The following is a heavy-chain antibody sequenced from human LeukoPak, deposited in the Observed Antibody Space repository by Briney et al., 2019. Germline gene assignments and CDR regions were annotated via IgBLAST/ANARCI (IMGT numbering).Heavy chain of an antibody. J-gene: IGHJ4*02. Sequence: GGSLRLSCAASGFTFSSYAMHWVRQAPGKGPEWVAVISYDGSNKYYADSVKGRFTISRDNSKNTLYLQMNSLRAEDTAVYYCARDLGQTAFDYWGQGTLVTVSS. CDR1: GFTFSSYA. V-gene: IGHV3-30-3*01. D-gene: IGHD3-16*01. CDR3: ARDLGQTAFDY. CDR2: ISYDGSNK.